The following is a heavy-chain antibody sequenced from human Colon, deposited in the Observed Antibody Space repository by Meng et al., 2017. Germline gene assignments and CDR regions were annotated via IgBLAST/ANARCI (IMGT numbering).Heavy chain of an antibody. D-gene: IGHD2-15*01. CDR3: ASGTPGRSYCDY. V-gene: IGHV1-18*01. CDR1: GYTFSSYG. CDR2: FVNYVDT. J-gene: IGHJ4*02. Sequence: QVQLVQSAAEVKKPGAPVKVSCKSSGYTFSSYGICWVRQAPGQGLEWMGWFVNYVDTYPAPKFQGRVTMTTDTHTNTAFMELRSLTSDDTAVYYCASGTPGRSYCDYWGQGTLVTVSS.